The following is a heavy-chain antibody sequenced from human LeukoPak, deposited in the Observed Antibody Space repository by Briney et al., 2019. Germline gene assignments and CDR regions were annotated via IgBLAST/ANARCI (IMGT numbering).Heavy chain of an antibody. CDR3: AKMSLYVVVPAAIGDWFDP. D-gene: IGHD2-2*02. V-gene: IGHV3-7*03. CDR2: IRQDGGQK. CDR1: GFTFSDYW. Sequence: GGSLRLSCAASGFTFSDYWMNWVRQAPGMGLEWVANIRQDGGQKYYVDSVKGRFTISRDNAKNSLYLQMNSLRAEDTAVYYCAKMSLYVVVPAAIGDWFDPWGQGTLVTVSS. J-gene: IGHJ5*02.